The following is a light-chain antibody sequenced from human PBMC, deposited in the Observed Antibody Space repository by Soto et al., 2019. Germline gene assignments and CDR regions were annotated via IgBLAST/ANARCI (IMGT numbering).Light chain of an antibody. V-gene: IGKV3-15*01. CDR2: GAS. Sequence: EVVMTQSPATLSSSPGERATLSCWARETVATNLAGYHQKPGQAPRLLISGASTRAAGISDRFRGSGSGTEFTLTISSLRSEDSGIYYCQQYFERPPMTFGQGTKVEI. CDR1: ETVATN. CDR3: QQYFERPPMT. J-gene: IGKJ1*01.